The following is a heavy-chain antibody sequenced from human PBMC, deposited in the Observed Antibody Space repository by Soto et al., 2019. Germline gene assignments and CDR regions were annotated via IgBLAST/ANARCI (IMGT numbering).Heavy chain of an antibody. CDR3: AREPWGYSGSAKHFDY. J-gene: IGHJ4*01. CDR1: GFTFRTFA. CDR2: VSYDGSYK. V-gene: IGHV3-30*04. Sequence: GGSLRLSCAASGFTFRTFAMHWVRQVPGKGLEWVAVVSYDGSYKSYADSVKGRFTISRDNSKNTLYLQLNSLRADDTAVFYCAREPWGYSGSAKHFDYWGHGTLVTVYS. D-gene: IGHD5-12*01.